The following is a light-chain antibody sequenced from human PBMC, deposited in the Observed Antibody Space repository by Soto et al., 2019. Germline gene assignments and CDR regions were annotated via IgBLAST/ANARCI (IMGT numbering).Light chain of an antibody. Sequence: EIVLTQSPATLSLSPGERATLSCRASQSVSSYLAWYQQKPSQAPRLLIYDASNRATGIPARFSGSGSGTDFTLTISSLEPEDSAVYYCQQRSNWPPTFGQGTKLEIK. J-gene: IGKJ2*01. CDR2: DAS. CDR3: QQRSNWPPT. CDR1: QSVSSY. V-gene: IGKV3-11*01.